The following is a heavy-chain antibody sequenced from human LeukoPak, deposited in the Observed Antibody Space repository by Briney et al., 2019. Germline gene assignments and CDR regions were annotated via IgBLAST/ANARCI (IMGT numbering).Heavy chain of an antibody. Sequence: PSETLSLTCTVSGGSISVYHWSWIRQPPGKGLEWIGYLYDTGITNYSPSLKGRVTISVDTSNNQISLKLTSVTAADTAIYFCAKEGMGSEATTADGAFDIWGQGTTVTVSS. CDR2: LYDTGIT. D-gene: IGHD1-26*01. V-gene: IGHV4-4*08. CDR3: AKEGMGSEATTADGAFDI. J-gene: IGHJ3*02. CDR1: GGSISVYH.